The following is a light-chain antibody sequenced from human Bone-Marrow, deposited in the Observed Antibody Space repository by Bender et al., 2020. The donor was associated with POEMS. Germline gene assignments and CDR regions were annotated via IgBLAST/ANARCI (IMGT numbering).Light chain of an antibody. CDR3: CSYADNSVWV. CDR1: SSDVAVYNF. J-gene: IGLJ3*02. V-gene: IGLV2-23*02. CDR2: DVN. Sequence: QSALTQPASVSGSPGQSITISCTGTSSDVAVYNFVSWYQQHPGKAPKLMIYDVNNRPSGLSNRFSGSKSDNTASLTISGLQAEDEADFYCCSYADNSVWVFGGGTKLTVL.